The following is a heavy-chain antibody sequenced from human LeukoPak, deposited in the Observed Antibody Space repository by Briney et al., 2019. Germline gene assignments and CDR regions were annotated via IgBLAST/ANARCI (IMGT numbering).Heavy chain of an antibody. V-gene: IGHV3-23*01. CDR1: GFTFSSYA. CDR2: ISGSGGST. D-gene: IGHD3-22*01. J-gene: IGHJ4*02. Sequence: GGSLRLSCAASGFTFSSYAMSWVRQAPGKGLEWVSAISGSGGSTYYADSVKGRFTISRDNSKNTQYLQMNSLRAEDTAVYYCAKDARSYYDSSGYYSDYWGQGTLVTVSS. CDR3: AKDARSYYDSSGYYSDY.